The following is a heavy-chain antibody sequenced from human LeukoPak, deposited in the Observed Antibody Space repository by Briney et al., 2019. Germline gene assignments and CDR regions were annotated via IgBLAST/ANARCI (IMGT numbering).Heavy chain of an antibody. Sequence: PSETLSLTCAVYGGSFSGYYWSWIRQPPGKGLEWIGEINHSGSTNYNPSLKSRVTISVDTSKNQFSLKLSSVTAADTAVYYCQSRFLEWLLDYWGQGTLVTVSS. D-gene: IGHD3-3*01. CDR3: QSRFLEWLLDY. CDR1: GGSFSGYY. CDR2: INHSGST. V-gene: IGHV4-34*01. J-gene: IGHJ4*02.